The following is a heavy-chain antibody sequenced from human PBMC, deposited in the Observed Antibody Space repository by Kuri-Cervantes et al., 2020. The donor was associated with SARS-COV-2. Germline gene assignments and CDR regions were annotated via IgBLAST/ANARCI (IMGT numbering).Heavy chain of an antibody. CDR1: GFTFTSSA. CDR2: IVVGSGNT. D-gene: IGHD3-9*01. Sequence: SVKVSCKASGFTFTSSAMQWVRQARGQRLEWIGWIVVGSGNTNYAQKFQGRVTMTEDTSTDTAYMELSSLRSGDTAVYYCAASPAVLTGYFPLSYWGQGTLVTVSS. V-gene: IGHV1-58*02. CDR3: AASPAVLTGYFPLSY. J-gene: IGHJ4*02.